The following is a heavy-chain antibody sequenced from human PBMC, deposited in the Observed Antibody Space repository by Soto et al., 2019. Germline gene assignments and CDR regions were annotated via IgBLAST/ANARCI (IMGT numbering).Heavy chain of an antibody. CDR1: GFTFSSYA. V-gene: IGHV3-23*01. J-gene: IGHJ4*02. CDR3: AKASFGDWDY. D-gene: IGHD3-10*01. Sequence: GGSLRLSCAASGFTFSSYAMXWVRQVPGKGLEWVSAISGSGGSTYYAYSVKGRFTISRDNSKNTLYLQMNSLRAEDTAVYYCAKASFGDWDYWGQGTLVTVSS. CDR2: ISGSGGST.